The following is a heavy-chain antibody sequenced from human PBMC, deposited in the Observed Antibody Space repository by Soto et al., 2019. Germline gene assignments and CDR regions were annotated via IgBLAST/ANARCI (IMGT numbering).Heavy chain of an antibody. D-gene: IGHD1-26*01. CDR3: AKTGGSYWGFDY. CDR1: GFTFSNYA. CDR2: ITGSDSSP. V-gene: IGHV3-23*01. J-gene: IGHJ4*02. Sequence: EVQLLESGGGLVQPGGSLRLSCAASGFTFSNYAMSWVRQAPGKGLEWVSIITGSDSSPDYADSVKGRFTISRDNSMNTLYLQMNSLRAEDTAVYYCAKTGGSYWGFDYWGQGTLVTVSS.